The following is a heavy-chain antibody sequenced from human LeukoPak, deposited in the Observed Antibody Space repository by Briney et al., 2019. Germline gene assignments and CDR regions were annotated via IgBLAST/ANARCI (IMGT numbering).Heavy chain of an antibody. CDR2: INWNGGST. CDR3: ARGGYSRDWCMDV. Sequence: GGSLRLSCAASGFTFSSYSMNWVRQAPGKGLEWVSGINWNGGSTGYADSVKGRFTISRDNAKNSLYLQMNTLRAEDTALYYCARGGYSRDWCMDVWGKGTTVTVSS. CDR1: GFTFSSYS. V-gene: IGHV3-20*04. J-gene: IGHJ6*03. D-gene: IGHD6-19*01.